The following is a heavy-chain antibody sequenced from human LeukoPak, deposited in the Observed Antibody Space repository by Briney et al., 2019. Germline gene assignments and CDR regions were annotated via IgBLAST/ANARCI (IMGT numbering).Heavy chain of an antibody. Sequence: PGGSLRLSCAASGFTFSDYWMSWVRQAPGKGLEGVANINYEGSEKYYVDSVKGRFTISRDNAKNSLYLQMNSLRAEDTAVYYCARDRLDFWGQGTLVTVSS. CDR1: GFTFSDYW. CDR3: ARDRLDF. J-gene: IGHJ4*02. CDR2: INYEGSEK. V-gene: IGHV3-7*01.